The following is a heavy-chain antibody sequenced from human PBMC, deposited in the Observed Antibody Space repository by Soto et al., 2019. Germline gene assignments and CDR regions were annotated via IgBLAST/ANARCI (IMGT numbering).Heavy chain of an antibody. Sequence: SETLSLTCTVSGGSISSYYWSWIRQPPGKGLEWIGYIYYSGSTNYNPSLKSRVTISVDTSKNQFSLKLSSVTAADTAVYYCASFAPLYGEYAFDIWGQGTMVTVSS. J-gene: IGHJ3*02. CDR1: GGSISSYY. D-gene: IGHD2-8*01. CDR2: IYYSGST. CDR3: ASFAPLYGEYAFDI. V-gene: IGHV4-59*08.